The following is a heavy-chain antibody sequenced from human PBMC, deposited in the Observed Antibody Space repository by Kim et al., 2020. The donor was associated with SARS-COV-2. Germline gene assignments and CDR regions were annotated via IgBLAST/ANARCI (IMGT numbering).Heavy chain of an antibody. CDR1: GYTFTTYA. J-gene: IGHJ6*02. D-gene: IGHD3-10*01. Sequence: ASVNVSCKASGYTFTTYAMHWVRQAPGQSLEWMGWINCGRGNTKYSQRFQDRITITRDTSASTAYMELSSLRSEDTTVYYWACEGGFSGRTQDGMDVWGQGTTVTVSS. V-gene: IGHV1-3*01. CDR2: INCGRGNT. CDR3: ACEGGFSGRTQDGMDV.